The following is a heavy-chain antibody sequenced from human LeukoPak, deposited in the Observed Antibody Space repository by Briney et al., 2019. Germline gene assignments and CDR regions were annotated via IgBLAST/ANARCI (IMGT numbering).Heavy chain of an antibody. V-gene: IGHV4-31*03. CDR1: GGSVSSGSHY. Sequence: SQTLSLTCTVSGGSVSSGSHYYNWIRQHPGKGLEWIGYIYYTGITSYNPSLKSRVSMSVDTSMNQVSLKLNSLTAADTAVYYGAASSGVTLGRFWGQGTLVTVSS. CDR3: AASSGVTLGRF. CDR2: IYYTGIT. J-gene: IGHJ4*02. D-gene: IGHD3-16*01.